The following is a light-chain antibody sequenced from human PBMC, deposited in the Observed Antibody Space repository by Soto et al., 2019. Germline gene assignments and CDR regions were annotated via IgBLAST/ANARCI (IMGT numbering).Light chain of an antibody. CDR1: QSVSSY. CDR3: QQRSNWPPLT. CDR2: DAS. Sequence: EIVLTQSPATLSLSPGERATLSCRASQSVSSYLAWYQHKPGQAPRRLISDASNRATGIPARFSGSGSGTDFTLTISSLEPEDFAVYYCQQRSNWPPLTFGGGTKVEIK. J-gene: IGKJ4*01. V-gene: IGKV3-11*01.